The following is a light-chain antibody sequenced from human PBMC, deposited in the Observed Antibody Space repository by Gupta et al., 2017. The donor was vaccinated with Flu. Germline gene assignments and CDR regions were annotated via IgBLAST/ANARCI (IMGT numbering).Light chain of an antibody. CDR2: WAS. CDR1: QSVLYSSNNKNY. J-gene: IGKJ1*01. CDR3: QQYHSTPWT. Sequence: DLVVTQSPDSLAGSLRERAPLNCKSSQSVLYSSNNKNYLAWYQQKPGQPPKLLIYWASTRESGVPDRFSGSGSGTDFTLTISSLQAEDVAVYYCQQYHSTPWTFGQGTKVEIK. V-gene: IGKV4-1*01.